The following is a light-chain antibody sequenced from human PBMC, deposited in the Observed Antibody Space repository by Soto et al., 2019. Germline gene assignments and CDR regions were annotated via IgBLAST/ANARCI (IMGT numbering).Light chain of an antibody. CDR3: QQYGSSPCT. V-gene: IGKV3-20*01. CDR1: QSVSSSY. CDR2: GAS. Sequence: EIVLTQSPGTLSFSPGERATLSCRASQSVSSSYLAWYQQKPGQAPRLLIYGASSRATGIPDRFSGSGSGTDFTLTISRLEPEDFAVYYCQQYGSSPCTFGPGTKVDIK. J-gene: IGKJ3*01.